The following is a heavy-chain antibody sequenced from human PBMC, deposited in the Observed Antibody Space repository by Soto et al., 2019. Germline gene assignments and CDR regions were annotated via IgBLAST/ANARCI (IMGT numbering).Heavy chain of an antibody. CDR3: ASSYDFWSGYLAEGLDC. J-gene: IGHJ4*02. Sequence: PGGSLRLSCAASGFTFSSYAMHWVRQAPGKGLEWVAVISYDGSNKYYADSVKGRFTISRDNSKNTLYLQMNSLRAEDTAVYYCASSYDFWSGYLAEGLDCWAQGTLVTVSS. V-gene: IGHV3-30-3*01. D-gene: IGHD3-3*01. CDR1: GFTFSSYA. CDR2: ISYDGSNK.